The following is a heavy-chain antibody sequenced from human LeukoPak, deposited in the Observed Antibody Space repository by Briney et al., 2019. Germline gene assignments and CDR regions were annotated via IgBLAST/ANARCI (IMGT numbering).Heavy chain of an antibody. D-gene: IGHD3-3*01. CDR3: ARGVSYDFWSGYAFDI. Sequence: SETLSLTCTVSGGSISSGGYYWSWIRQPPGKGLEWIGYIYHSGSTYYNPSLKSRVTISVDRSKNQFSLKLSSVTAADTAVYYCARGVSYDFWSGYAFDIWGQGTMVTVSS. CDR1: GGSISSGGYY. J-gene: IGHJ3*02. V-gene: IGHV4-30-2*01. CDR2: IYHSGST.